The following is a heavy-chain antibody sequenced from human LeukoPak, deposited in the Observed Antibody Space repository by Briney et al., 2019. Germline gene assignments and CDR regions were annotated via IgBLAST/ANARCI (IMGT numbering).Heavy chain of an antibody. D-gene: IGHD6-19*01. Sequence: GGSLRLSCAASGFTLSSYAMSWVRQAPGKGLEWVSAISGSGGSTYYADSVKGRFTISRDNSKNTLYLQMNSLRAEDTAVYYCAKARTWLVSTFDYWGQGTLVTVSS. CDR2: ISGSGGST. CDR1: GFTLSSYA. CDR3: AKARTWLVSTFDY. J-gene: IGHJ4*02. V-gene: IGHV3-23*01.